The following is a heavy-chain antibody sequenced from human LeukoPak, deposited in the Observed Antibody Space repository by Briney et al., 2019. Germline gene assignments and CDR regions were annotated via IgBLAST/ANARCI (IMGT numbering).Heavy chain of an antibody. CDR2: IKSKTDGGTT. D-gene: IGHD2-15*01. Sequence: GASLRLSCAASAFTFSSYAMSWVRQAPGKGLEWVGRIKSKTDGGTTDYAAPVKGRFTISRDDSKNTLYLQMNSLKTEDTAVYYCTTVRMGPASDYWGQGTLVTVSS. V-gene: IGHV3-15*01. J-gene: IGHJ4*02. CDR1: AFTFSSYA. CDR3: TTVRMGPASDY.